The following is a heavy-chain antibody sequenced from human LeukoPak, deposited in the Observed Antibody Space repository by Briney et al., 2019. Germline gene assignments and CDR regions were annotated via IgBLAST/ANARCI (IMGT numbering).Heavy chain of an antibody. Sequence: PGGSLRLSCAASGFTFSSYSMNWVRQAPGKGLEWVSYISSSSSTIYYADSVKGRLTISRDNAKNSLYLQMNSLRAEDTAIYYCARGQTSLPRTYLDGGGYKKFLDQDAFDIWGQGTMVSVSS. D-gene: IGHD3-22*01. CDR1: GFTFSSYS. J-gene: IGHJ3*02. CDR3: ARGQTSLPRTYLDGGGYKKFLDQDAFDI. CDR2: ISSSSSTI. V-gene: IGHV3-48*04.